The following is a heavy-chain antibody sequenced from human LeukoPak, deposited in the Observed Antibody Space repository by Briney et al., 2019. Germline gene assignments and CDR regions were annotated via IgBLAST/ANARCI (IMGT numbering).Heavy chain of an antibody. CDR3: SRSMWFEDLLYGGTFYMDV. CDR2: IRYDGSNK. J-gene: IGHJ6*03. Sequence: GGSLRLSCAASGFTFSSYGMHWVRQAPGKGLEWVAFIRYDGSNKYYADSVKGRFTISRDNSKNTLYLQMNSLRAEDTAVYYCSRSMWFEDLLYGGTFYMDVWGKGTTVTISS. V-gene: IGHV3-30*02. CDR1: GFTFSSYG. D-gene: IGHD3-10*01.